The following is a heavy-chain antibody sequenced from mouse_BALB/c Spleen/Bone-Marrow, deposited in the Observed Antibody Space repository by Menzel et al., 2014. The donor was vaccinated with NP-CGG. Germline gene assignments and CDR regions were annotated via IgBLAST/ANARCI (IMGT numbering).Heavy chain of an antibody. V-gene: IGHV6-6*02. J-gene: IGHJ3*01. CDR3: TRSGAFAY. D-gene: IGHD1-3*01. Sequence: EAMLVESGGGLVQPGGSMKLSCVASGFTFSNYWMNWVRQSPEKGLEWVAEIRLKSNNYATHYAESVKGRFTISRDDSKSSVYLQMNNLRAEDTGIYYCTRSGAFAYWGQGTLVTVSA. CDR2: IRLKSNNYAT. CDR1: GFTFSNYW.